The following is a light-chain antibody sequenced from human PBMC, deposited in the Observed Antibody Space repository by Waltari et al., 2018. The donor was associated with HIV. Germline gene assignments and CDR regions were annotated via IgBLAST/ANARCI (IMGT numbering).Light chain of an antibody. CDR1: RPVFTD. CDR3: QQSYNSPYT. V-gene: IGKV1-39*01. J-gene: IGKJ2*01. Sequence: DIQMTQSPSSLSASVGDRVTIPCRASRPVFTDLNLYQQKPGEAPKVLISAAFNLRSGVPPRFVGSGSGTGFTLVINGLQPEDFAIYFCQQSYNSPYTFGQGTKLEIK. CDR2: AAF.